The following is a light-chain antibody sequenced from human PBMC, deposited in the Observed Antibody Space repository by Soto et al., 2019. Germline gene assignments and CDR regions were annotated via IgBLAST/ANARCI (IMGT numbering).Light chain of an antibody. CDR3: QSYDSSLSGYVA. J-gene: IGLJ2*01. V-gene: IGLV1-40*01. Sequence: QSVLTQPPSVSGAPGQTVTISCSGSSSNIGAGYDVHWYQQLPGTVPKLVIFSNNNRPSGVPDRFSGSKSGTSASLAITGLQAEDEADYYCQSYDSSLSGYVAFGGGTKVTVL. CDR1: SSNIGAGYD. CDR2: SNN.